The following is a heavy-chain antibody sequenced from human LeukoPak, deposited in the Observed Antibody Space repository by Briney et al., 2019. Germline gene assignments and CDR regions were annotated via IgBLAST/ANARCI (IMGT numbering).Heavy chain of an antibody. CDR3: ARGRVGDYGDYA. J-gene: IGHJ4*02. V-gene: IGHV4-30-4*07. CDR2: IYYSGST. CDR1: GGSISSGGYS. D-gene: IGHD4-17*01. Sequence: PSETLSLTCAVSGGSISSGGYSWSWIRQPPGKGLEWIGYIYYSGSTYYNPSLKSRVTISVDTSKNQFSLKLSSVTAADTAVYYCARGRVGDYGDYAWGQGTLVTVSS.